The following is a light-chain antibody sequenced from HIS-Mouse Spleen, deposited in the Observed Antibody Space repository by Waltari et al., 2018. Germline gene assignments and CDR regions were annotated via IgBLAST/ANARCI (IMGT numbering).Light chain of an antibody. V-gene: IGLV3-21*03. CDR3: QVWDSSSDHVV. J-gene: IGLJ2*01. CDR2: DDR. Sequence: SYVLTQPPSVSVAPGKTARITCGGNNIGSKSVHWYQQKPGQAPVLVVYDDRDRPSGIPERFAVSNSGNTATLTSSRVEAGDEADYYCQVWDSSSDHVVFGGGTKLTVL. CDR1: NIGSKS.